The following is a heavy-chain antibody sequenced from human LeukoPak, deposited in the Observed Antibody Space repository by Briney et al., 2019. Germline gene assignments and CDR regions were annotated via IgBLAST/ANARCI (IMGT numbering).Heavy chain of an antibody. CDR3: AVWGNYGDY. CDR1: GGTFISYA. J-gene: IGHJ4*02. V-gene: IGHV1-69*05. CDR2: IIPIFGTA. Sequence: SVNVSFKASGGTFISYAISWVRQAPGQGLEWMGGIIPIFGTANYAQKFQGRVTITTDESTSTAYMELSSLRSEDTAVYYCAVWGNYGDYWGQGTLVTVSS. D-gene: IGHD1-7*01.